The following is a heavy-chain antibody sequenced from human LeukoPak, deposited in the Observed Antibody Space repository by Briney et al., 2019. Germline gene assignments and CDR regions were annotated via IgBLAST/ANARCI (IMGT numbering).Heavy chain of an antibody. Sequence: GGSLRLSCAASAFTFSSYSMNWVRQAPGKGLEWVSSISSSGSYIYYADSVKGRFTISRDNAKNSLYLQMNSLRAEDTAVYYCARARAESPYYDILTGYYSRSPLDYWGQGTLVTVSS. CDR1: AFTFSSYS. J-gene: IGHJ4*02. CDR3: ARARAESPYYDILTGYYSRSPLDY. CDR2: ISSSGSYI. D-gene: IGHD3-9*01. V-gene: IGHV3-21*01.